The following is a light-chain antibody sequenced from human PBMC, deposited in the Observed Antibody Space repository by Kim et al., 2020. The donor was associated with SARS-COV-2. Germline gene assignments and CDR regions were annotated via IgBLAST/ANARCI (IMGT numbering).Light chain of an antibody. CDR2: GVS. J-gene: IGKJ2*01. Sequence: SLAPGERATLSCSASQSIKTKYLAWYQQKSGQAPRLLSYGVSTRSTGIPDRFSGSGSGTDFTLTISRLEAEDFAMYYCQHYGGSYIFGQGTKLEIK. V-gene: IGKV3-20*01. CDR3: QHYGGSYI. CDR1: QSIKTKY.